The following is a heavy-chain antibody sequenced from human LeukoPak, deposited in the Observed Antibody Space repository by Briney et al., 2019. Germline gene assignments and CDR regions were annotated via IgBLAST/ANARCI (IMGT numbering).Heavy chain of an antibody. CDR3: AGDPGYSSSWRAFDI. Sequence: SETLSLTCTVSGGSISSYYWSWIRQPPGKGLEWIGYIYYSGSTNYNPSLKSRVTISVDTSKNQFSLKLSSVTAADTAVYYCAGDPGYSSSWRAFDIWGQGTMVTVSS. CDR2: IYYSGST. CDR1: GGSISSYY. D-gene: IGHD6-13*01. J-gene: IGHJ3*02. V-gene: IGHV4-59*01.